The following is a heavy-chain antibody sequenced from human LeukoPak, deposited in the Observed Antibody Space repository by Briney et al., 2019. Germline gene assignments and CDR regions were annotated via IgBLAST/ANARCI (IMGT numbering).Heavy chain of an antibody. CDR1: GGSISTYY. D-gene: IGHD3-9*01. CDR3: ARLYYDILTGYFYLDS. CDR2: IYYIGNT. J-gene: IGHJ5*01. V-gene: IGHV4-59*08. Sequence: SETLSLTCTVSGGSISTYYWSWIRQPPGKGLEWIGYIYYIGNTNYNPSLKSRVTISVDTSKNQFSLKLSSVIAADTAVYYCARLYYDILTGYFYLDSWGQGTLVTVSS.